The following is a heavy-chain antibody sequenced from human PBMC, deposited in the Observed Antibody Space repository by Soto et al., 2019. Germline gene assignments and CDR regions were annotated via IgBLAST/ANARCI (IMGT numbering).Heavy chain of an antibody. CDR2: IYSGGSSI. D-gene: IGHD2-21*02. V-gene: IGHV5-51*01. CDR3: AKGHSYYYSSPASYPFDF. CDR1: RYRFTSYW. Sequence: GESLKISCTASRYRFTSYWIGWVRHQPGKGLEWMRIIYSGGSSIRYGPSFRGKVTISADKSLSTAYLEWSSLKASDTAIYFCAKGHSYYYSSPASYPFDFWGQGTLVTVSS. J-gene: IGHJ4*02.